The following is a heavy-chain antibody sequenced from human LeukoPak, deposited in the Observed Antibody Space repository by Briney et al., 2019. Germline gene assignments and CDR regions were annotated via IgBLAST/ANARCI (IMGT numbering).Heavy chain of an antibody. D-gene: IGHD6-13*01. CDR3: ARGSDSSSWPLRY. Sequence: PSETLSLTCTVSGGSISSGSYYWSWIRQPAGKGLEWIGRIYTSGSTNYNPSLKSRVTISVDTSKNQFSLKLSSVTAADTAVYYCARGSDSSSWPLRYWGQGTLVTVSS. J-gene: IGHJ4*02. CDR2: IYTSGST. CDR1: GGSISSGSYY. V-gene: IGHV4-61*02.